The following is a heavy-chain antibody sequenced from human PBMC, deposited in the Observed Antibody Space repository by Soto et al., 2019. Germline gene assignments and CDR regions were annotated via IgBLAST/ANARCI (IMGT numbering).Heavy chain of an antibody. CDR2: ISGDGSST. J-gene: IGHJ3*01. Sequence: ETLRLSCAASEFTFRSYWMHWVRQSPGKGQVWVSRISGDGSSTNYADSVKGRFTISRDNAKNTVYLQIDSLRAEDTAVYYCARSLPGTYGAFDLWGQGTMVTVSS. CDR3: ARSLPGTYGAFDL. D-gene: IGHD1-7*01. CDR1: EFTFRSYW. V-gene: IGHV3-74*01.